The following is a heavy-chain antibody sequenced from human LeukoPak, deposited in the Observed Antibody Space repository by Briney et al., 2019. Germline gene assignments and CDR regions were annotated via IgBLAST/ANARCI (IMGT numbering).Heavy chain of an antibody. D-gene: IGHD6-19*01. CDR2: IYHSRSA. Sequence: SETLSLTCTVSGGSINSYYWSWIRQPPGKGLEWIGYIYHSRSANYNPSLKSRVTISVDTSKNQFSLKLSSVTAADTAVYYCARTSSSGLVGGYYFDYWGQGTLVTVSS. CDR3: ARTSSSGLVGGYYFDY. CDR1: GGSINSYY. J-gene: IGHJ4*02. V-gene: IGHV4-59*08.